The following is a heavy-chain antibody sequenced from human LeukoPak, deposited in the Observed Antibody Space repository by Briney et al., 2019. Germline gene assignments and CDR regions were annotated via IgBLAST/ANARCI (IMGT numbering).Heavy chain of an antibody. CDR3: ARVVVISPYGLDV. V-gene: IGHV3-21*01. Sequence: GGSLRLSCAASGVTFNTYSMTWVRQAPGKGLEWVSSISWTSDYIYCADSVKGRFTISRDNAKNSLYLQMNSLRAEDTAVYYCARVVVISPYGLDVWGQGTTVTVSS. CDR2: ISWTSDYI. D-gene: IGHD3-16*02. CDR1: GVTFNTYS. J-gene: IGHJ6*02.